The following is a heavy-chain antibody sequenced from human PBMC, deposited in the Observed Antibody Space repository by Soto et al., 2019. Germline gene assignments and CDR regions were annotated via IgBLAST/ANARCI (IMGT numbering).Heavy chain of an antibody. Sequence: SVKVSCKASGFTFTSSAVQWVRQARGQRLEWIGWIVVGSGNTNYAQKFQERVTITRDMSTSTAYMELSSLRSEDTAVYYCAAEEYYYDSSGYRSFDYWGQGTLVTVSS. CDR3: AAEEYYYDSSGYRSFDY. V-gene: IGHV1-58*01. CDR1: GFTFTSSA. CDR2: IVVGSGNT. J-gene: IGHJ4*02. D-gene: IGHD3-22*01.